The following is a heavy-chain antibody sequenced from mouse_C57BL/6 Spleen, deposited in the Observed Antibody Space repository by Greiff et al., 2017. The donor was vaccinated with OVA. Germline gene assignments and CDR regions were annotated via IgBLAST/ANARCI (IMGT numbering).Heavy chain of an antibody. D-gene: IGHD1-1*01. V-gene: IGHV3-6*01. Sequence: VQLQQSGPGLVKPSQSLSLTCSVTGYSITSGYYWNWIRQFPGNKLEWMGYISYDGSNNYNPSLKNRISITRDTSKNQFFLKLNSVTTEDTATYYCARERDGSDYWGQGTTLTVSS. CDR1: GYSITSGYY. CDR3: ARERDGSDY. CDR2: ISYDGSN. J-gene: IGHJ2*01.